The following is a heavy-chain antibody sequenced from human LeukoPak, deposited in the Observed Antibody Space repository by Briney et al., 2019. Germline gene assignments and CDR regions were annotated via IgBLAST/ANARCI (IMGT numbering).Heavy chain of an antibody. D-gene: IGHD3-9*01. CDR2: IYYSGST. Sequence: PSETLSLTCTVSGGSISSSSYYWGWIRQPPGKGLEWIGSIYYSGSTYYNPSLKSRVTISVDTSKNQFSLKLSSVTAADTAVYYCARVRYYDILTGYSGAFDIWGQGTMVTVSS. V-gene: IGHV4-39*07. CDR3: ARVRYYDILTGYSGAFDI. J-gene: IGHJ3*02. CDR1: GGSISSSSYY.